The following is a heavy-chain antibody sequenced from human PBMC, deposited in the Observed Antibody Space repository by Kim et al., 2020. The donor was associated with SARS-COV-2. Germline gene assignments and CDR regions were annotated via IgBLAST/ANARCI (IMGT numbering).Heavy chain of an antibody. Sequence: TNYEQKFQGRVTRARDTAISTAYMELSRLRSDETAVYYCARAAAGGGFDPWGQGTLVTVSS. V-gene: IGHV1-2*01. CDR3: ARAAAGGGFDP. CDR2: T. J-gene: IGHJ5*02. D-gene: IGHD6-13*01.